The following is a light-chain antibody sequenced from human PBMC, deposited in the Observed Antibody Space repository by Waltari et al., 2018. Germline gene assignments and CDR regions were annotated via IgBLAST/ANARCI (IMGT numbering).Light chain of an antibody. CDR1: KIGSKN. Sequence: SYELTQPPSVSVAPGQTASIPCDAAKIGSKNVYWYQHTPGQAPGLVVYDDGDRPSGITERCSGSNSGNTAALTISRVDAGDEAEYYCQVWDSGSDHYVFGTVTKVTVL. V-gene: IGLV3-21*02. J-gene: IGLJ1*01. CDR3: QVWDSGSDHYV. CDR2: DDG.